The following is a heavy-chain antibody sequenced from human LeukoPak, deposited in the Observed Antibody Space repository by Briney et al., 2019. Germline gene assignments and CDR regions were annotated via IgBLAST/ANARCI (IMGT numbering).Heavy chain of an antibody. V-gene: IGHV4-34*01. CDR3: ARVTMVRRTYYFDY. D-gene: IGHD3-10*01. J-gene: IGHJ4*02. Sequence: SETLSLTCAVYGGSFSGYYWSWIRQPPGKGLEWIGEINHSGSTNYNPSLKSRVTISVDTSKNQFSLKLSSVTAADTAVYYCARVTMVRRTYYFDYWGQGTLVTVSS. CDR2: INHSGST. CDR1: GGSFSGYY.